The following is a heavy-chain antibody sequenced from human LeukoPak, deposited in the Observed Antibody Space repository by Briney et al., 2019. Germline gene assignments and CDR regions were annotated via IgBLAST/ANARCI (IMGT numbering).Heavy chain of an antibody. D-gene: IGHD3-22*01. CDR3: ARVDFYYDSSGFDY. CDR1: GYTFTGYY. CDR2: INPNSGGT. V-gene: IGHV1-2*02. Sequence: ASVKVSCKASGYTFTGYYMHWVRQAPGQVLEWMGWINPNSGGTNYAQKFQGRVTMTRDTSISTAYMELSRLRSDDTAVYYCARVDFYYDSSGFDYWGQGTLVTVSS. J-gene: IGHJ4*02.